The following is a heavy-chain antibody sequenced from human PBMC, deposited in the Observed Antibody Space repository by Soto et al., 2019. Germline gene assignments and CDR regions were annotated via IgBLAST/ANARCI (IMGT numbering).Heavy chain of an antibody. CDR2: IYPGDSDT. V-gene: IGHV5-51*01. J-gene: IGHJ6*02. CDR3: ARSGSYSHYYYYGMDV. D-gene: IGHD3-22*01. Sequence: PGESLKISCKGSGCSFISYWIGWVRQMPGKGLEWMGIIYPGDSDTRYSPSFQGQVTISADKSISTAYLQWSSLKASDTAMYYCARSGSYSHYYYYGMDVWGQGTTVTVSS. CDR1: GCSFISYW.